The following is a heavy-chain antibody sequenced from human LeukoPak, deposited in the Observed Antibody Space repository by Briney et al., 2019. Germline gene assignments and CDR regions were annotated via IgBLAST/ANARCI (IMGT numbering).Heavy chain of an antibody. CDR3: ARDRIVATSYYFDY. CDR2: IYSGGGT. J-gene: IGHJ4*02. CDR1: GFTVSSNY. V-gene: IGHV3-66*02. Sequence: GGSLRLSCAASGFTVSSNYMSWVRQAPGKGLEWVSVIYSGGGTYYADSVKGRFTISRDNSKNTLYLQMNSLRAEDTAVYYCARDRIVATSYYFDYWGQGTLVTVSS. D-gene: IGHD5-12*01.